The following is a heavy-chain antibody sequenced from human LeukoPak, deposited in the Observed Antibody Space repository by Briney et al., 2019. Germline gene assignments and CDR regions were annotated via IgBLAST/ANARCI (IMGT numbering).Heavy chain of an antibody. J-gene: IGHJ6*02. CDR1: GFTFSSYE. CDR2: ISSSGSSI. V-gene: IGHV3-48*03. Sequence: GGSLRLSCAASGFTFSSYEMNWVRQAPGKGLEWVSCISSSGSSIYYADSVKGRFTISRDNAKNTLYLQMNSLRGEDTAVYYCARDRQYGMDVWGQGTTVTVSS. CDR3: ARDRQYGMDV.